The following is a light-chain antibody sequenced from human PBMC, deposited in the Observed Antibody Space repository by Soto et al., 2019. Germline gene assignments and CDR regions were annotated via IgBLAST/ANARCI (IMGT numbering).Light chain of an antibody. CDR1: SSDVGGYNY. V-gene: IGLV2-14*01. Sequence: QSVLTQPASVSGSPGQSITISCTGTSSDVGGYNYVSWYQQHPVKAPKLMIYDVTNRPSGVSDRFSGSKSGNTASLTISGLQAADEADYYCSSYARSSTPYAFGTGTKVTVL. J-gene: IGLJ1*01. CDR2: DVT. CDR3: SSYARSSTPYA.